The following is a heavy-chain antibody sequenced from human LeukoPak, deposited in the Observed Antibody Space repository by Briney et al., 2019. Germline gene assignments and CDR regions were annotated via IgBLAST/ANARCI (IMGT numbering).Heavy chain of an antibody. V-gene: IGHV3-64*01. CDR1: GFTFSNSG. CDR3: ARAPIVGARGAFDI. CDR2: ISSNGGST. Sequence: PGGSLRLSCAASGFTFSNSGMHWVRQAPGKGLEYVSAISSNGGSTFYANSEKGRFTVSRDNSKNTLSLQMGSLRTEDTAVYYCARAPIVGARGAFDIWGQGTMVTVSS. D-gene: IGHD1-26*01. J-gene: IGHJ3*02.